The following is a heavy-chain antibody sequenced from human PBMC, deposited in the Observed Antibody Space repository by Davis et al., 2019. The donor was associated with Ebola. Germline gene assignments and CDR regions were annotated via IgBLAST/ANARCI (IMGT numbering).Heavy chain of an antibody. CDR1: GGSIGSYY. D-gene: IGHD6-13*01. Sequence: MPSETLSLTCTVSGGSIGSYYWSWIRQSPGKGLEWIGYIYYSGSTKYNPSLKSRVIMSVDTSKNQFSLNMNSVIAADTAVYYCARMDEAAASINLDYWGQGTLVTVSS. CDR3: ARMDEAAASINLDY. CDR2: IYYSGST. J-gene: IGHJ4*02. V-gene: IGHV4-59*08.